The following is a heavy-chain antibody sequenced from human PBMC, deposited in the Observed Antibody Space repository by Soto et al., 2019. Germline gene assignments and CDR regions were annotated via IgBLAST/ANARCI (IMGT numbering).Heavy chain of an antibody. D-gene: IGHD2-15*01. Sequence: GGSLRLSCAACGFTFRTYVMSWVRQAPGKGLEWVSGISGSGGSTYYGDPVKGRFTISRDTSENTVHLQMDSLRAEDTAVYYCARDDVLCDGGRCYGVPLDVWGKRTTVTVSS. CDR1: GFTFRTYV. CDR3: ARDDVLCDGGRCYGVPLDV. V-gene: IGHV3-23*01. J-gene: IGHJ6*04. CDR2: ISGSGGST.